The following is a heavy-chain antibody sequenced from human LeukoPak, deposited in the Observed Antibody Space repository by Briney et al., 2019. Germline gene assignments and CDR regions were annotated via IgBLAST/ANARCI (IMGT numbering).Heavy chain of an antibody. J-gene: IGHJ6*03. CDR1: GGSISSYY. V-gene: IGHV4-59*01. CDR2: IYYSGST. CDR3: ARNDYYYMDV. Sequence: PSETLSLTCTVSGGSISSYYWSWIRLPPGKGLEWIGYIYYSGSTNYNPSLKSRVTISVDTSKNQFSLKLSSVTAADTAVYYCARNDYYYMDVWGKGTTVTVSS.